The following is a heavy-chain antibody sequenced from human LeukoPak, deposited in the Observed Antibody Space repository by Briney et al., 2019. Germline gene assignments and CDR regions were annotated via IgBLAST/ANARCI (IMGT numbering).Heavy chain of an antibody. J-gene: IGHJ4*02. CDR3: TTESDIVVISHFDY. V-gene: IGHV3-15*01. CDR1: GFTFSNAW. D-gene: IGHD2-15*01. CDR2: IKSKTDGGTT. Sequence: GGSLRLSCAASGFTFSNAWMSWVRQAPGKGLEWVGRIKSKTDGGTTDYAAPVKGRSTISRDHSKNTLYLQMNSLKTEDTAVYYCTTESDIVVISHFDYWGQGTLVTVSS.